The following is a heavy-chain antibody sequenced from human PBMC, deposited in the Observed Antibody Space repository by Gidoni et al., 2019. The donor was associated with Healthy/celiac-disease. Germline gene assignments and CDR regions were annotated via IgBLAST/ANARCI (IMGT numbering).Heavy chain of an antibody. V-gene: IGHV3-33*01. Sequence: QVQLVEAGGGVVQPGRSRRHSCAASGCTFSRYGMHGVRQDPGKGLECVAVIWYDGSNTYYADSVKGRFTISRDNSKNTLYLQMNSLRAEDTAVYYCARERGEVVPANWGQGTLVTVSS. CDR1: GCTFSRYG. CDR2: IWYDGSNT. D-gene: IGHD2-2*01. J-gene: IGHJ4*02. CDR3: ARERGEVVPAN.